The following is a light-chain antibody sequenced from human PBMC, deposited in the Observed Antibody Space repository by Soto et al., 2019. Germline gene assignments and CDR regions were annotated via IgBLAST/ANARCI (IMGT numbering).Light chain of an antibody. V-gene: IGKV1-33*01. Sequence: DIQITQSPSSLSASVGDRMTINCQASHDISENLTWYQQKPGKAPQYLIHAASILQTGVPSRFSGSGSGTDFTFTTSCLQSEDFATYYCQQYYSHRWTFGQGTKVDI. CDR1: HDISEN. CDR3: QQYYSHRWT. CDR2: AAS. J-gene: IGKJ1*01.